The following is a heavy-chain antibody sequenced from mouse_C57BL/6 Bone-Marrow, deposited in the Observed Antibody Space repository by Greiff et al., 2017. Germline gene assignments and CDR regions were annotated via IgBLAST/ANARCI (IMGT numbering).Heavy chain of an antibody. V-gene: IGHV3-6*01. J-gene: IGHJ4*01. CDR3: ARGKDYSNYAMDY. CDR2: ISYDGSN. D-gene: IGHD2-5*01. Sequence: EVQVVESGPGLVKPSQSLSLTCSVTGYSITSGYYWNWIRQFPGNKLEWMGYISYDGSNNYNPSLKNRISITRDTSKNQFFLKLNSVTTEDTATYYCARGKDYSNYAMDYWGQGTSVTVSS. CDR1: GYSITSGYY.